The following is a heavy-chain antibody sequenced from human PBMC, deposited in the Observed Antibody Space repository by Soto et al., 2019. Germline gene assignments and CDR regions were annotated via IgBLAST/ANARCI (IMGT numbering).Heavy chain of an antibody. V-gene: IGHV3-11*06. CDR2: ISSSGSYT. CDR1: GFTFGDYY. D-gene: IGHD1-26*01. Sequence: QMQLVVSGGDLVKPGGSLRLSCDASGFTFGDYYMSWIRQDPGQGLEWLAFISSSGSYTKYSDSMRGRLTVSRDNGQNSLYLQMNSLRVDDTGVYYCARLRVGVNWYFDLWGRGTMVPVSA. CDR3: ARLRVGVNWYFDL. J-gene: IGHJ2*01.